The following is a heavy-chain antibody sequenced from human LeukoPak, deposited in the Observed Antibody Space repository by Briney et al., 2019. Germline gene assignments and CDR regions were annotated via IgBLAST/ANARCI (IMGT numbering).Heavy chain of an antibody. Sequence: ASVKASCTASGYTFTSCYMHWVRQAPGQGLEWMGIINPSGGSTSYAQKFQGRVTMTRDTSTSTVYMELSSLRSEDTAVYFCGRSMVRGVNYYFDFWGQGTLVTVSS. V-gene: IGHV1-46*03. CDR2: INPSGGST. CDR3: GRSMVRGVNYYFDF. D-gene: IGHD3-10*01. J-gene: IGHJ4*02. CDR1: GYTFTSCY.